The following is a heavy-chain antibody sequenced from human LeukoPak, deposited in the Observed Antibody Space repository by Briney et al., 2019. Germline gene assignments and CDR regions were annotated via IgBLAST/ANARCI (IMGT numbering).Heavy chain of an antibody. J-gene: IGHJ4*02. CDR1: GFIFSSNG. Sequence: HTGGSLRLSCVGSGFIFSSNGIHWVRQAPGKGLEWVAFIWGDASNKDYADSVKGRFTISRDNSKNTVYLQMSGLRVENTAVYYCARDGQEVAPYGYDYWGQGTLVTVSS. CDR3: ARDGQEVAPYGYDY. CDR2: IWGDASNK. V-gene: IGHV3-33*01. D-gene: IGHD4-17*01.